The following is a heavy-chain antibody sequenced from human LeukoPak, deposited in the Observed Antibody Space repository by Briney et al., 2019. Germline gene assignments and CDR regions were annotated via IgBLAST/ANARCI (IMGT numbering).Heavy chain of an antibody. V-gene: IGHV3-30-3*01. CDR2: ISYDGSNK. CDR3: ACSGSYYRVDY. J-gene: IGHJ4*02. D-gene: IGHD1-26*01. CDR1: GFTFSSYA. Sequence: PGGSLRLSCAASGFTFSSYAMHWVRQAPGKGLEWVAVISYDGSNKYYADSVKGRFTISRDNSKNTLYLQMNSLRAEDTAVYYCACSGSYYRVDYWGQGTLVTVSS.